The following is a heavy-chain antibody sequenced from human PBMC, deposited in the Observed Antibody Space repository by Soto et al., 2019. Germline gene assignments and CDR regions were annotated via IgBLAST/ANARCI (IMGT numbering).Heavy chain of an antibody. J-gene: IGHJ6*02. V-gene: IGHV1-69*13. CDR2: IIPIFGTA. CDR1: GGTFGSCA. Sequence: VASVKVSWEASGGTFGSCAMCWVQHAAKQGLEWMGGIIPIFGTANYAQKFQGRVTITADESTSTAYMELSSLRSEDTAVYYCARGRITMVYYQGTAVWGQGTTVTGSS. D-gene: IGHD3-10*01. CDR3: ARGRITMVYYQGTAV.